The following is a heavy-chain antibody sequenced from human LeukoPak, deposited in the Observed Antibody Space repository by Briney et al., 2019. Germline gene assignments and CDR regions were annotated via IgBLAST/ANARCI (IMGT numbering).Heavy chain of an antibody. D-gene: IGHD2-21*02. CDR2: LNASGGST. CDR1: GYTFTSYY. J-gene: IGHJ6*03. Sequence: ASVKVSCKASGYTFTSYYMHWVRQAPGQGLEWMGILNASGGSTSYAQKFQSRVTMTRDTSTSTVYMELSSLRSEDTAVYYCARDWNCGGDCSPAHYYYYYYMDVWGKGTTVTVSS. V-gene: IGHV1-46*01. CDR3: ARDWNCGGDCSPAHYYYYYYMDV.